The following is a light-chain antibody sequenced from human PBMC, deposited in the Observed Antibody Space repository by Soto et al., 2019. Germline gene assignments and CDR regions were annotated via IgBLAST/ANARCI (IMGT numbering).Light chain of an antibody. CDR2: EGS. CDR1: SSDVGAYNL. Sequence: QSVLTQPASVFGSPEQSITISCTGTSSDVGAYNLVSWYQQHPGKAPRLIIYEGSKRPSGISHRFSGSKSDNTASLTISGLRAEDEAHYHCCSYAGSRTFVFGGGTKVTVL. V-gene: IGLV2-23*01. J-gene: IGLJ2*01. CDR3: CSYAGSRTFV.